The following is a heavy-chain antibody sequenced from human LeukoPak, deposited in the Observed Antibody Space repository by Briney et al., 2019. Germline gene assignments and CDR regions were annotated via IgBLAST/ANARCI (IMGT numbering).Heavy chain of an antibody. D-gene: IGHD1-26*01. CDR1: GYSFTIYG. CDR3: ARDLSTSYSGSSL. Sequence: ASVKVSCKSSGYSFTIYGFNWVRQAPGQGLEWVGWMSAYNGKTNYAHSLQGRVTVTADTSTSTDYMELRSLGSEDTAVYYCARDLSTSYSGSSLWGQGTLVPVSS. J-gene: IGHJ4*02. V-gene: IGHV1-18*01. CDR2: MSAYNGKT.